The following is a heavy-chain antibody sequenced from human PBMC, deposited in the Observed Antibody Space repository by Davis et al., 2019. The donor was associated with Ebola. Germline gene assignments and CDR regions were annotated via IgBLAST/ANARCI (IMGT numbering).Heavy chain of an antibody. V-gene: IGHV3-53*01. CDR2: IYSGGST. D-gene: IGHD1-26*01. CDR1: GFTFSSYA. CDR3: ARAPGYSGSMFDY. J-gene: IGHJ4*02. Sequence: AGSLTLSCAASGFTFSSYAMTWVRQAPGKGLEWVSVIYSGGSTYYADSVKGRFTISRDNSKNTLYLQMNSLRAEDTAVYYCARAPGYSGSMFDYWGQGTLVTVSS.